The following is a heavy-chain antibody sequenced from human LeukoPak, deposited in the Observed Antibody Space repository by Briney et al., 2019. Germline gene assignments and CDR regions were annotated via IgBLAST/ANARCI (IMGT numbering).Heavy chain of an antibody. V-gene: IGHV1-2*02. CDR3: ARDSDPLNGGYYFDY. CDR1: GYTFTGYY. D-gene: IGHD4-23*01. J-gene: IGHJ4*02. CDR2: INPNSGGT. Sequence: ASVKVSCKASGYTFTGYYMHWVRQAPGQGLEWMGWINPNSGGTNYAQKFQGRVTMTRDTSTSTVYMELSSLRSEDTAVYYCARDSDPLNGGYYFDYWGQGTLVTVSS.